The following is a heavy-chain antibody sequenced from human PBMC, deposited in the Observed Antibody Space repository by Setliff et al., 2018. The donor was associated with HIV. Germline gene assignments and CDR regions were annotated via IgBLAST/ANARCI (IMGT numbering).Heavy chain of an antibody. J-gene: IGHJ4*02. Sequence: SETLSLTCAVSGDSIDSRSYYWGWIRQPPGKGLEWIGYFYYSGNSNYNPSLKSRVTILVDASRQQFSLRLSSATAADTAVYYCASSPAWRSDYGLHTFDYWGQGTLVTVSS. D-gene: IGHD4-17*01. CDR3: ASSPAWRSDYGLHTFDY. CDR1: GDSIDSRSYY. CDR2: FYYSGNS. V-gene: IGHV4-39*07.